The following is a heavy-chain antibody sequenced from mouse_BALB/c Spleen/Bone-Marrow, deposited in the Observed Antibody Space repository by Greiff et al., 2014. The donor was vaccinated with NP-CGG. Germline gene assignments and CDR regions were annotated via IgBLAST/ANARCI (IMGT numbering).Heavy chain of an antibody. CDR3: ARNGNSPAWFAY. Sequence: QVQLQQSGAELMKPGASVKISCKATGYTFSSYWIEWVKQRPGHGLEWIGEILPGSGSTNYNEKFKGKATFTADTSSNTAYMQPSSLTSEDSAVYYCARNGNSPAWFAYWGQGTLVTVSA. V-gene: IGHV1-9*01. J-gene: IGHJ3*01. CDR1: GYTFSSYW. CDR2: ILPGSGST. D-gene: IGHD2-1*01.